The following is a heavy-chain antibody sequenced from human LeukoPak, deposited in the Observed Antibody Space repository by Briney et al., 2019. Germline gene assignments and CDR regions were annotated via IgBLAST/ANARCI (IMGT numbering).Heavy chain of an antibody. J-gene: IGHJ3*02. D-gene: IGHD1-26*01. CDR2: IRYDESNK. CDR3: AKDQWARGADDAFDI. V-gene: IGHV3-30*02. CDR1: GFTFSSYG. Sequence: GGSLRLSCAASGFTFSSYGMHWVRQAPGKGLEWVAFIRYDESNKYYADSVKGRFTISRDNSKNTLYLQVSSLRAEDTAVYYCAKDQWARGADDAFDIWGQGTMVTVSS.